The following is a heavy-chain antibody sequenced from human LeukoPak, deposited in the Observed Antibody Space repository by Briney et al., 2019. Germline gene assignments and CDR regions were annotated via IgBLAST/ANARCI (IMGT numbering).Heavy chain of an antibody. J-gene: IGHJ4*02. CDR3: AKVMTRTMVRGVPPSDY. V-gene: IGHV3-23*01. D-gene: IGHD3-10*01. CDR1: GFTFTTYA. CDR2: VTGNGIHT. Sequence: PGGSLRLSCAASGFTFTTYAMSWVRQAPGKRLEWVSGVTGNGIHTWYADAVKGRFTISRDNSKNTLYLQMNSLRAEDTAVYYCAKVMTRTMVRGVPPSDYWGQGTLVTVSS.